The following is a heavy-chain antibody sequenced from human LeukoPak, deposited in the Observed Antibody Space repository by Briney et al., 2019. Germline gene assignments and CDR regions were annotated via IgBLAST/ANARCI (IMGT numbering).Heavy chain of an antibody. V-gene: IGHV3-74*01. J-gene: IGHJ4*02. CDR2: INRDGSST. CDR1: GFTFSSYW. Sequence: PGGSLRLSCAASGFTFSSYWTHWVRQAPGKGLVWVSRINRDGSSTTYADSVKGRFTISRDNAKNTLYLQMNSLRADDAAVYYCATETAVSGGIFFDYWGQGTLVTVSS. CDR3: ATETAVSGGIFFDY. D-gene: IGHD3-10*01.